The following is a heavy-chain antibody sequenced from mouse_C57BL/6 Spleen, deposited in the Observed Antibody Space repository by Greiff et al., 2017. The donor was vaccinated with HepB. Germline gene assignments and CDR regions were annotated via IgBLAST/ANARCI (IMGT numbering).Heavy chain of an antibody. CDR1: GYTFTSYW. Sequence: QVQLQQSGAELVMPGASVKLSCKASGYTFTSYWMHWVKQRPGQGLEWIGEIDPSDSYTNYNQKFKGKSTLTVDKSSSTAYMQLSSLTSEDSAVYYCARRGTAQATGNYAMDYWGQGTSVTVSS. CDR2: IDPSDSYT. D-gene: IGHD3-2*02. CDR3: ARRGTAQATGNYAMDY. J-gene: IGHJ4*01. V-gene: IGHV1-69*01.